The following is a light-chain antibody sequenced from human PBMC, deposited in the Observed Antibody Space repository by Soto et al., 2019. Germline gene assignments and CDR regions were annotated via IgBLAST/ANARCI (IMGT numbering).Light chain of an antibody. Sequence: IVFPPSPGTLSLSPGERATLSCRASQSVSSSYLAWYQQKPGQAPRLLIYGASSRATGIPGRFSGSGSGTDFTLTISRLEPEDFAVYYCQQYGSSPRTFGQGTKVDIK. V-gene: IGKV3-20*01. CDR2: GAS. J-gene: IGKJ1*01. CDR1: QSVSSSY. CDR3: QQYGSSPRT.